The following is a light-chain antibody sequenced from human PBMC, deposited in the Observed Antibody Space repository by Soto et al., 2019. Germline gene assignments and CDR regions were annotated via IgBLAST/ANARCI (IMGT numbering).Light chain of an antibody. V-gene: IGKV1-6*01. CDR1: QGVSND. J-gene: IGKJ4*02. Sequence: AIQMTQSPSSLSASVGVRVTITCRASQGVSNDVGWYQQKPGKAPRLLIYAASTLQSGVPSRFSGSQSATDFTLTISSLQPEDFATYYCRQDFAYPLTFGGGTKVEIK. CDR3: RQDFAYPLT. CDR2: AAS.